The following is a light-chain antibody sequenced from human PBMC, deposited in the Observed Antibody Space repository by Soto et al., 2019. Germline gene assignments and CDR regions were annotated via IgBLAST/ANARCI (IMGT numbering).Light chain of an antibody. Sequence: DIVLTQSPATLSLSPGERATLSCRASQSVSNYLAWYQQKPGQAPRLLIYDASNRAPGIPARFSGSGSGADFSLTISSLEPKDFAVYYCQQRKSRLTFGGGTKVEIK. CDR2: DAS. CDR3: QQRKSRLT. J-gene: IGKJ4*01. V-gene: IGKV3-11*01. CDR1: QSVSNY.